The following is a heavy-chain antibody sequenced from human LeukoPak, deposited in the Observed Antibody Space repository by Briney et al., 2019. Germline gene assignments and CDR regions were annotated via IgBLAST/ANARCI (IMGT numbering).Heavy chain of an antibody. V-gene: IGHV3-23*01. J-gene: IGHJ6*02. Sequence: GGSLRLSCAASGFTFSSHAMSWVRQAPGKGLEWVSAISGSGGSTYYADSVKGRFTISKDNSKNTLYLQMNSLRAEDTAVYYCASRPHYYYGMDVWGQGTTVTVSS. CDR2: ISGSGGST. CDR1: GFTFSSHA. CDR3: ASRPHYYYGMDV.